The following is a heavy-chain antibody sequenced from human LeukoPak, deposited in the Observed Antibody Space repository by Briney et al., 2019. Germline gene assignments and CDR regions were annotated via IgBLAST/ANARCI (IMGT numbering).Heavy chain of an antibody. CDR3: ARDLVPVVRVGANPPNWFDP. Sequence: GGSLRLSCAASGFIFSSYSMNWVRQAPGKGLEWVSYISSSSSTIYYADSVKGRFTISRDNAKNSLYLQMNSLRAEDTAVYYCARDLVPVVRVGANPPNWFDPWGQGTLVTVSS. V-gene: IGHV3-48*04. D-gene: IGHD1-26*01. J-gene: IGHJ5*02. CDR2: ISSSSSTI. CDR1: GFIFSSYS.